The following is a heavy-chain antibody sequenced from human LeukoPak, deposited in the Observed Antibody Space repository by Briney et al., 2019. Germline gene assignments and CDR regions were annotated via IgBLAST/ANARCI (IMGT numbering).Heavy chain of an antibody. CDR3: ARQGAFNY. V-gene: IGHV4-59*08. Sequence: SETLSLTCTVSGGSISSYYWSWIRQPPGKGLEWIGYIYYSGSTNYNPSLKSRVTISVDTSKNQFSLKLSSVTAADTAVYYCARQGAFNYWGQGTLVTISS. D-gene: IGHD3-16*01. CDR1: GGSISSYY. J-gene: IGHJ4*02. CDR2: IYYSGST.